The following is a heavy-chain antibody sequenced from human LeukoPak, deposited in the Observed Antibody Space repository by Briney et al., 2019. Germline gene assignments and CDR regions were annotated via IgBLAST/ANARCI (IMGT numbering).Heavy chain of an antibody. CDR3: ARGRLRYFDWLSNDAFDI. CDR1: GFTFSSYA. D-gene: IGHD3-9*01. V-gene: IGHV3-23*01. CDR2: ISGSGGST. J-gene: IGHJ3*02. Sequence: GGSLRLSCAASGFTFSSYAMSWVRQAPGKGLEWVSAISGSGGSTYYADSVKGRFTISRDNSKNTLYLQMNSLRAEDTAVYYCARGRLRYFDWLSNDAFDIWGQGTMVTVSS.